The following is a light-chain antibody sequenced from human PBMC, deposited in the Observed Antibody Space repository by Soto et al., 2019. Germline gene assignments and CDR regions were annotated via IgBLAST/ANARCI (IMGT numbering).Light chain of an antibody. V-gene: IGLV2-23*01. J-gene: IGLJ2*01. CDR2: EGS. Sequence: QSALTQPASVSGSPGQTITISCTGTSTDIGSYDLVSWYQQHPGKVPKLMIYEGSKRPSGVSYRFSASKSGNTASLTSSGLQAEDEADYYCCAFSSSSYVIFGGGTQLTVL. CDR1: STDIGSYDL. CDR3: CAFSSSSYVI.